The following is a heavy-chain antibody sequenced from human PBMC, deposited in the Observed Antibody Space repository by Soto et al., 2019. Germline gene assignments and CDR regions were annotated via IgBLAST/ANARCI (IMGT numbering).Heavy chain of an antibody. Sequence: SETLSLTCIVSSGSMSSSLNHWGWIRQPPGKGLEWIGYINYSGSTNYNPSLKSRVTISVDTSKNQFSLKLSSVTAADTAVYYCARDLNGLNWFDPWGQGTLVTVS. D-gene: IGHD4-17*01. J-gene: IGHJ5*02. CDR1: SGSMSSSLNH. CDR3: ARDLNGLNWFDP. CDR2: INYSGST. V-gene: IGHV4-61*01.